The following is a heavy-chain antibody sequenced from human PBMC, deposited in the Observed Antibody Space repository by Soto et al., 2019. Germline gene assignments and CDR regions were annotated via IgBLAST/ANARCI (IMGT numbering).Heavy chain of an antibody. Sequence: EASVNVSCKASRYTFTGHYLHRVRQAPGQGPEWMGWINPNIGDTKYAQQFLGRVTMTRDTSISTAYMELSRLTSDDTAVFYCAALYIQRWIDGFDFWGKGRRVNVSS. V-gene: IGHV1-2*02. CDR2: INPNIGDT. CDR1: RYTFTGHY. D-gene: IGHD2-2*02. J-gene: IGHJ3*01. CDR3: AALYIQRWIDGFDF.